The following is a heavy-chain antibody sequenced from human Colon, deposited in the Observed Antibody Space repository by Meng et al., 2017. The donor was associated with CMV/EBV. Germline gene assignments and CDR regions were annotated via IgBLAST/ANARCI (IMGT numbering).Heavy chain of an antibody. V-gene: IGHV3-74*01. CDR1: GFTFSSYS. J-gene: IGHJ4*02. CDR3: TRGLRGPDY. D-gene: IGHD3-10*01. CDR2: VNNDGRNT. Sequence: GGSLRLSCAASGFTFSSYSLNWVRQAPGKGLEWVSRVNNDGRNTVYADSVKGRFTISRDNAKDTLFLQMNSLRAEDTAVYYCTRGLRGPDYWGQGSLVTVSS.